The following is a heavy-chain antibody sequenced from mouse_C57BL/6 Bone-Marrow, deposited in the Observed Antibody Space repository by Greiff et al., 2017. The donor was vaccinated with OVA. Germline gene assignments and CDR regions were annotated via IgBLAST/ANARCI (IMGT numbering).Heavy chain of an antibody. D-gene: IGHD2-9*01. CDR3: ATPYYGYDWFAY. J-gene: IGHJ3*01. V-gene: IGHV2-2*01. CDR2: IWSGGST. Sequence: VQLQQSGPGLVQPSQSLSITCTVSGFSLTSYGVHWVRQSPGKGLEWLGVIWSGGSTDYNAAFISRLSISKDNSKSQVFFKMNSLQADDTAIYYCATPYYGYDWFAYWGQGTLVTVSA. CDR1: GFSLTSYG.